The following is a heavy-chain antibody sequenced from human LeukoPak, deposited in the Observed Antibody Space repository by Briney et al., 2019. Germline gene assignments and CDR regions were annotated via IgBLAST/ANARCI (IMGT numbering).Heavy chain of an antibody. D-gene: IGHD3-10*01. V-gene: IGHV1-8*02. Sequence: ASVKVSCKASGGTFSSYDINWVRQATGQGLEWMGWMNPNSGDTGYAQKFQGRVTMTRNTSISTAYMELSSLRSEDTAVYYCARGLGVRGDNYFDYWGQGTLVTVSS. CDR1: GGTFSSYD. CDR3: ARGLGVRGDNYFDY. CDR2: MNPNSGDT. J-gene: IGHJ4*02.